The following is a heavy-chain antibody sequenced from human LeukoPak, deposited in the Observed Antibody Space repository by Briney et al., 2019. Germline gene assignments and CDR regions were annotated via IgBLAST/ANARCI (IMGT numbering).Heavy chain of an antibody. Sequence: GGSLRLSCAASGCTFSRLGMQWVRQAPGKGLEWVAVIHNDGTQGQYADSVKGRFTISKDNSQNTLYLQMNNLRDDDTAVYYCAKEGDEFRGYLDVWGKGTTVTVSS. D-gene: IGHD3-16*01. CDR1: GCTFSRLG. CDR3: AKEGDEFRGYLDV. J-gene: IGHJ6*03. CDR2: IHNDGTQG. V-gene: IGHV3-30*02.